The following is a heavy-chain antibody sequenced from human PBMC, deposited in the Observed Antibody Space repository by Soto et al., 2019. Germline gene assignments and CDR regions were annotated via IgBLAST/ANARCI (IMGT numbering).Heavy chain of an antibody. Sequence: ASVKVSCKASGYTLTELSIHWVRQAPGEGLEWMGGCDRENGETIYAQRFQGRVTMTEETSAATPNMERRSLRSEDNAVYSCAIEVRRSHKLDNWVHSTIVTVSS. CDR2: CDRENGET. D-gene: IGHD3-10*01. V-gene: IGHV1-24*01. CDR1: GYTLTELS. CDR3: AIEVRRSHKLDN. J-gene: IGHJ4*01.